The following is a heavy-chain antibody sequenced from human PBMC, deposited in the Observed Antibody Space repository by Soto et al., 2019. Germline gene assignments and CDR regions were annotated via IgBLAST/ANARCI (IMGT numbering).Heavy chain of an antibody. CDR3: ARRGTYSSGWDY. J-gene: IGHJ4*02. Sequence: PGESLKISCKGSGYSFTSCWIGWVRQMPGKGLEWMGIIHGGDSNTRYSPSFEGQVTISTDKSISTAYLQWSSLKASDTAMYYCARRGTYSSGWDYWGQGTLVTVSS. V-gene: IGHV5-51*01. CDR2: IHGGDSNT. CDR1: GYSFTSCW. D-gene: IGHD6-19*01.